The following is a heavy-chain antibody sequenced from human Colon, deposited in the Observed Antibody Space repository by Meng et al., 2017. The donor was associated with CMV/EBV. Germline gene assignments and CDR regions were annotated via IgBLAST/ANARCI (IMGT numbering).Heavy chain of an antibody. CDR3: SIGPQIWVFEY. J-gene: IGHJ4*02. V-gene: IGHV3-23*01. CDR2: ISAGGDAT. CDR1: GFTFSNYA. Sequence: LSCEASGFTFSNYAINWVRQAPGKGLDWVSLISAGGDATYYADSVKGRFTIARDNSKNTLYLQMNSLRAEDTAVYYCSIGPQIWVFEYWGQGTLVTVSS. D-gene: IGHD5-18*01.